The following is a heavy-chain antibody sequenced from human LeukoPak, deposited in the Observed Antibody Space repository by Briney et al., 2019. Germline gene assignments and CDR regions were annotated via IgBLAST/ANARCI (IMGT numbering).Heavy chain of an antibody. CDR1: GDSITNTNY. Sequence: SETLSLTCTVSGDSITNTNYWAWIRQSPGEGLEWIGSVYHSGITYYTPSLKSRVSISVDTSKNQLSLKVTSVTASDTAVYYCAREWQYQFDYWGQGSLVTVCS. V-gene: IGHV4-38-2*02. J-gene: IGHJ4*02. CDR2: VYHSGIT. D-gene: IGHD2/OR15-2a*01. CDR3: AREWQYQFDY.